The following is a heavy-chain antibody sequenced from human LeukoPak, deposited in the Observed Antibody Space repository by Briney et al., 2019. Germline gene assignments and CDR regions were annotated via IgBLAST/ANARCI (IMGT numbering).Heavy chain of an antibody. V-gene: IGHV3-30*18. Sequence: GGSLRLSCAASGFTFSSYAMHWVRQAPGKGLEWVAVISYDGSNKYYADSVKGRFTISRDNSKNTLYLQMNSLRAEDTAVYYCAKFRGGYDFWSGYTEEGYYFDYWGQGTLVTVSS. D-gene: IGHD3-3*01. CDR2: ISYDGSNK. CDR3: AKFRGGYDFWSGYTEEGYYFDY. J-gene: IGHJ4*02. CDR1: GFTFSSYA.